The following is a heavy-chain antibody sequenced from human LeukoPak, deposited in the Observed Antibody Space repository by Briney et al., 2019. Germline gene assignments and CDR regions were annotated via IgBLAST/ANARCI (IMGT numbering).Heavy chain of an antibody. D-gene: IGHD2-2*01. Sequence: KFQGRVTITRDTSASTAYMELSSLRSEDTAVYYCAKGPLRGTAAAIDYWGQGTLVTVSS. V-gene: IGHV1-3*01. CDR3: AKGPLRGTAAAIDY. J-gene: IGHJ4*02.